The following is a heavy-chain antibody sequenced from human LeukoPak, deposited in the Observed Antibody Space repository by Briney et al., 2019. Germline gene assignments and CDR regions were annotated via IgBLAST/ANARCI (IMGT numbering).Heavy chain of an antibody. CDR3: ARVRGSGNWFDP. CDR1: GGSISSYY. V-gene: IGHV4-59*01. Sequence: SETLSLTCTVSGGSISSYYWSWIRQPPGKGLEWIGYIYYSGSTNYSPSLKSRVTISVDTSKNQFSLKLSSVTAADTAVYYCARVRGSGNWFDPWGQGTLVTVSS. CDR2: IYYSGST. J-gene: IGHJ5*02. D-gene: IGHD6-19*01.